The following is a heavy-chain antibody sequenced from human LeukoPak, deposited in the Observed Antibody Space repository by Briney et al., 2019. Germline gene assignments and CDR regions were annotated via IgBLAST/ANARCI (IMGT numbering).Heavy chain of an antibody. CDR1: GGSISTDY. CDR2: ICYCGIT. V-gene: IGHV4-59*01. CDR3: ARGGSGSLDY. D-gene: IGHD3-10*01. J-gene: IGHJ4*02. Sequence: PSETLSLTCTVSGGSISTDYWSWIRQPAGKGLEWNGYICYCGITNYSPYLTSRVTISVDTSKNQFSMELSSGTAADTAVYYCARGGSGSLDYWGQGTLVTVSS.